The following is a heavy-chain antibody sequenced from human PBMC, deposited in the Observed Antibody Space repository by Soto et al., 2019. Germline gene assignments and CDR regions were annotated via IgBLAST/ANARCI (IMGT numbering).Heavy chain of an antibody. CDR2: ISHSGDT. Sequence: PSETLSLTCAAHGGSLSDYHWSWIRQSPGKGLEWIGEISHSGDTNYNPSLKGRLSISLDTSNKQFSVRLSSVTAADTAVYYCAGERGSFDTWGQGPQVTVSS. V-gene: IGHV4-34*01. CDR3: AGERGSFDT. D-gene: IGHD3-16*01. CDR1: GGSLSDYH. J-gene: IGHJ4*02.